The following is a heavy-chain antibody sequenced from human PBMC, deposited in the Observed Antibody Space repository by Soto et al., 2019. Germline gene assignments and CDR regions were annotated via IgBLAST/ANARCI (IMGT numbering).Heavy chain of an antibody. V-gene: IGHV4-31*03. J-gene: IGHJ3*02. CDR1: GGSISSGGYY. Sequence: PSETLSLTCTVSGGSISSGGYYWSWIRQHPGKGLEWIGYIYYSGSTYYNPSLKSRVTISVDTSKSQFSLKLSSVTAADTAVYYCARVRIAEWWSLAKEGDAFDIWGQGTMVTVS. CDR2: IYYSGST. D-gene: IGHD2-15*01. CDR3: ARVRIAEWWSLAKEGDAFDI.